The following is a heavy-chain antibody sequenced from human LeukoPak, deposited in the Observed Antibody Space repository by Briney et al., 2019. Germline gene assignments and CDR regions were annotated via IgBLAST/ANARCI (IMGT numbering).Heavy chain of an antibody. CDR3: ARDLGYGGFDRAP. D-gene: IGHD5-12*01. Sequence: PSATLSLTCTVSGYSISSGYYWGWIRQPPGKRLEWVASIHSSGNTYYSPTLKSRVTISVDTSKNQFSLNLTSVTAADAAVYYCARDLGYGGFDRAPWGQGTLVTVSS. CDR1: GYSISSGYY. J-gene: IGHJ5*02. V-gene: IGHV4-38-2*02. CDR2: IHSSGNT.